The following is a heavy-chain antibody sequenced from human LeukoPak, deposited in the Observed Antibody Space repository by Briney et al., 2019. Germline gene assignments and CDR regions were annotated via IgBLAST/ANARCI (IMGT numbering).Heavy chain of an antibody. Sequence: ASVKVSCKASGYTFTGYYMHWVRQAPGQGLEGMGWIDPNSGDTNYAQKFQGRVTMTRDTSISTAYMELSRLRSDDTAVYYCARGDIGSVDYWGQGTLVTVSS. V-gene: IGHV1-2*02. D-gene: IGHD3-16*01. J-gene: IGHJ4*02. CDR2: IDPNSGDT. CDR1: GYTFTGYY. CDR3: ARGDIGSVDY.